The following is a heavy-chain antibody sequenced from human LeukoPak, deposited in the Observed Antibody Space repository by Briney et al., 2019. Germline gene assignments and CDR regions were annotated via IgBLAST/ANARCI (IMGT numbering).Heavy chain of an antibody. D-gene: IGHD6-19*01. V-gene: IGHV3-9*01. Sequence: GGSLRLSCAASGFTFSSYAMHWVRQAPGKGLGWVSGISWNSGSIGYADSVKGRFTISRDNAKNSLYLQMNSLRAEDTALYYCAKDSSGWPLDYWGQGTLVTVSS. CDR3: AKDSSGWPLDY. J-gene: IGHJ4*02. CDR1: GFTFSSYA. CDR2: ISWNSGSI.